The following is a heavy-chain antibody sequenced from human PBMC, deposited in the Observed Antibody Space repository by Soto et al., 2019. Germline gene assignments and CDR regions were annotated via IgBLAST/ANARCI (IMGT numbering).Heavy chain of an antibody. Sequence: ASVKVSCKASGDVCRSYGINWVRQAPGQGLEWMGGIIPISGTTNYAQKFQGRVAITADESTDTVYMELSRLRSEDTAVYFCARVRCFNGLCHTADYGMDVWGQGTTVTVSS. CDR1: GDVCRSYG. V-gene: IGHV1-69*13. D-gene: IGHD2-8*01. CDR2: IIPISGTT. CDR3: ARVRCFNGLCHTADYGMDV. J-gene: IGHJ6*02.